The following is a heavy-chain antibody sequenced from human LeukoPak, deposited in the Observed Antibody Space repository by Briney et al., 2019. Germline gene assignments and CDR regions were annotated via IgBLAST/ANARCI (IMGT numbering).Heavy chain of an antibody. CDR1: GFTFTTYW. Sequence: GGSLRLSCVASGFTFTTYWMHWVRQGPGKGLVWVSLINPDGSSTNYADSVKGRFTISRDDAKNTVYLQMNSLRAEDTAVYYCVRYGSFSHWGQGTLVTVSS. V-gene: IGHV3-74*01. D-gene: IGHD2-15*01. CDR2: INPDGSST. CDR3: VRYGSFSH. J-gene: IGHJ4*02.